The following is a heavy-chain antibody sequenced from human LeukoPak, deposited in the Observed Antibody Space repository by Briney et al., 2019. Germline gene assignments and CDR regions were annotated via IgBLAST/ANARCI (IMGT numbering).Heavy chain of an antibody. V-gene: IGHV3-23*01. CDR3: ATAGYSSSWYPDDY. CDR1: GFTFSGYG. D-gene: IGHD6-13*01. Sequence: PGGSLRLSCVPSGFTFSGYGLSWVRQAPGKGLEWVSAISGSGGSTYYADSVKGRFTISRDNSKNTLYLQMNSLRAEDTAVYYCATAGYSSSWYPDDYWGQGTLVTVSS. J-gene: IGHJ4*02. CDR2: ISGSGGST.